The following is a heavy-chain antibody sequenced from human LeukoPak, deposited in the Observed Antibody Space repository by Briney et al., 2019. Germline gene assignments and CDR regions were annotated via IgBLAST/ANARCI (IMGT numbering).Heavy chain of an antibody. D-gene: IGHD3-10*01. CDR2: ISYDGSNK. CDR3: AKSPRGYNYYMDV. CDR1: GFTFSSYA. V-gene: IGHV3-30*04. Sequence: PGGSLRLSCAASGFTFSSYAMHWVRQAPGEGLEWVAVISYDGSNKYYADSVKGRFTISRDNSKNTLYLQMNSLRAEDTAVYYCAKSPRGYNYYMDVWGKGTTVTVSS. J-gene: IGHJ6*03.